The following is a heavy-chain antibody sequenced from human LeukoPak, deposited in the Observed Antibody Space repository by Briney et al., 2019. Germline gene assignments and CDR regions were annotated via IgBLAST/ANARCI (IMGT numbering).Heavy chain of an antibody. J-gene: IGHJ6*03. V-gene: IGHV4-34*01. CDR2: INHSGST. Sequence: SETLSLTCAVYGGSFSGYYWSWIRQPPGKGLEWIGEINHSGSTNYNPSLKSRVTISVDTSKNQFSLKLSSVTAADTAVYYCAKDPSRGSGSWYYTMDYYYYMDVWGKGTTVTISS. CDR3: AKDPSRGSGSWYYTMDYYYYMDV. D-gene: IGHD3-10*01. CDR1: GGSFSGYY.